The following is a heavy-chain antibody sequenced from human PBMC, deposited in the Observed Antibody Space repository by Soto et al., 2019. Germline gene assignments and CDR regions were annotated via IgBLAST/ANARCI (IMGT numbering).Heavy chain of an antibody. Sequence: GGSLRLSCAASGFTFSSYGRHWVRQAPGKGLESVAVISYNGSNKYYADSVEGRFTISRNNSKNTLYLQMNSLRAEDTAVYYCAKDFSSSSCMDVWGQGTTVTVSS. D-gene: IGHD6-13*01. V-gene: IGHV3-30*18. CDR1: GFTFSSYG. CDR2: ISYNGSNK. J-gene: IGHJ6*02. CDR3: AKDFSSSSCMDV.